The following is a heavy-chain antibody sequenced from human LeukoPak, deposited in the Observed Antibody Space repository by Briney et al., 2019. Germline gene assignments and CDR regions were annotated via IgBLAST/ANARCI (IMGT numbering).Heavy chain of an antibody. CDR2: ISINGVKT. D-gene: IGHD3-3*01. J-gene: IGHJ6*03. CDR1: GFSFSGYG. V-gene: IGHV3-64*01. CDR3: ARLRGVVINYSYMDV. Sequence: SGGSLRLSCAASGFSFSGYGMHWVRQAPGKGLEYVSSISINGVKTYYANSVKGRFTISRDNSANTLYLQMDSLKVEDMAVYYCARLRGVVINYSYMDVWGRGTTVIVS.